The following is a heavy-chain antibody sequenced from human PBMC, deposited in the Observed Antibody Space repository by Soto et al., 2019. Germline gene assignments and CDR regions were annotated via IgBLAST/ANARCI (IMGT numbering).Heavy chain of an antibody. V-gene: IGHV4-34*01. CDR3: ARGYGDYDY. Sequence: PSETLSLTCAVYGGSFSGYYWSWIRQPPGKGLEWIGEINHSGSTNYNPSLKSRVTISVDTSKNQFSLKLSSVTAADTAVYYCARGYGDYDYWGQGTLVTAPQ. J-gene: IGHJ4*02. D-gene: IGHD4-17*01. CDR1: GGSFSGYY. CDR2: INHSGST.